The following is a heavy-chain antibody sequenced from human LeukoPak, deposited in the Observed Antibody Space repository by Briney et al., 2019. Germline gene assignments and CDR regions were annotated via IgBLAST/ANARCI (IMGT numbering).Heavy chain of an antibody. CDR1: GFTFSSYS. D-gene: IGHD5-24*01. CDR3: ARDRDGYNSQAGWFDP. V-gene: IGHV3-21*01. Sequence: GGSLRLSCAASGFTFSSYSMNWVRQAPGKGLEWVSSISSSSSYIYYADSVKGRFTISRDNAKNSLYLQMNSLRAEDTAVYYCARDRDGYNSQAGWFDPWGQGTLVTVSS. J-gene: IGHJ5*02. CDR2: ISSSSSYI.